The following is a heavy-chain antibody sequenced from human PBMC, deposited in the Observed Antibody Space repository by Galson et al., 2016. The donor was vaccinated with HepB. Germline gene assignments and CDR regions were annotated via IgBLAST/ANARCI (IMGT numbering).Heavy chain of an antibody. D-gene: IGHD3-10*01. CDR3: ASHEKFGEGYFDL. J-gene: IGHJ2*01. Sequence: SLRLSCAASGFTFSRNAMHWVRQAPGKGLEWVAVISYDGSIKYYADSVRGLFTISRDNSNNTLYLQMNSLRAEDTAVYYCASHEKFGEGYFDLWGRGTLVTVSP. V-gene: IGHV3-30*04. CDR1: GFTFSRNA. CDR2: ISYDGSIK.